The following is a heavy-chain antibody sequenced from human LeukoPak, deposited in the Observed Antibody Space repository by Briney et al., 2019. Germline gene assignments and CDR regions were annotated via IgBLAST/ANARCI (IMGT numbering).Heavy chain of an antibody. CDR1: GFTFSSYA. D-gene: IGHD2-2*01. CDR3: AKDLDIVVVPAASDY. CDR2: ISGSGGST. J-gene: IGHJ4*02. Sequence: PGGSLRLSWAASGFTFSSYAMSWVRQAPGKGLEWVSAISGSGGSTYYADSVKGRFTISRDNSKNTLYLQMNSLRAEDTAVYYCAKDLDIVVVPAASDYWGQGTLVTVSS. V-gene: IGHV3-23*01.